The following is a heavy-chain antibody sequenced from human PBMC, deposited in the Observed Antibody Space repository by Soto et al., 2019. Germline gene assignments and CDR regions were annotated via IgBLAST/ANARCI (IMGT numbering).Heavy chain of an antibody. V-gene: IGHV3-11*05. CDR1: GFTFSDYY. CDR3: ARHVHDAFDI. D-gene: IGHD3-10*02. CDR2: ISSSNSYT. Sequence: QVPLVESGGGLVKPGGSLRLSCAASGFTFSDYYMSWIRQAPGKGLEWVSYISSSNSYTNYADSVKGRFTISRGNAKNSLYLQMNSLRAEDTAVYYCARHVHDAFDIWGQGTMVTVSS. J-gene: IGHJ3*02.